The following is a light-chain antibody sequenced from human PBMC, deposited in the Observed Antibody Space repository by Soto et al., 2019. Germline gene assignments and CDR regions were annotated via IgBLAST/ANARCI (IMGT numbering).Light chain of an antibody. CDR3: QQYGSAPLT. CDR1: QSVGSD. V-gene: IGKV3-20*01. J-gene: IGKJ4*01. CDR2: DIF. Sequence: EIVMTQSPATMSVSPGARATLSCRASQSVGSDLAWYQQKPGQAPRLVIYDIFTRATGVPTRISGTGSGTDFTLTISRLEPEDFALYYCQQYGSAPLTFCGGTKVDIK.